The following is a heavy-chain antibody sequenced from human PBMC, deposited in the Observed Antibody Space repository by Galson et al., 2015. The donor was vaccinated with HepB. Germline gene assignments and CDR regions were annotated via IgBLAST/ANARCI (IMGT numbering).Heavy chain of an antibody. D-gene: IGHD6-13*01. CDR3: TTEAAGTLDYYGMDV. J-gene: IGHJ6*02. CDR2: IKSKTDGGTT. Sequence: SLRLSCAASGFTFSNAWMSWVRQAPGKGLEWVGRIKSKTDGGTTDYAAPVKGRFTISRDDSKNTLYLQMYSLKTEDTAVYYCTTEAAGTLDYYGMDVWGQGTTVTVSS. V-gene: IGHV3-15*01. CDR1: GFTFSNAW.